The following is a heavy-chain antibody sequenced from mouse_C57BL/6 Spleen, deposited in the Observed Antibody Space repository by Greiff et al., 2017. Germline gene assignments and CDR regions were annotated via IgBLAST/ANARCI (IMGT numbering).Heavy chain of an antibody. Sequence: QVQLQQSGAELVRPGASVTLSCKASGYTFTDYEMHWVKQTPVHGLEWIGAIDPETGGTAYNQKFKGKAILTADKSSSTAYMELLSLTSEDSPVYYCTRWDYYVSSFDYWGQGTTLTVSS. CDR3: TRWDYYVSSFDY. V-gene: IGHV1-15*01. CDR2: IDPETGGT. J-gene: IGHJ2*01. CDR1: GYTFTDYE. D-gene: IGHD1-1*01.